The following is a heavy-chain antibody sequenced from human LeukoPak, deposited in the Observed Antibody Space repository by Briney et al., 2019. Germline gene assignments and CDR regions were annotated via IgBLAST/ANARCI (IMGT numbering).Heavy chain of an antibody. D-gene: IGHD2-21*02. CDR3: TRDIGDFVSDF. CDR2: IHYGGTT. Sequence: SETLSLTCTVSGGSIGSGYYRAWIRQPPGKGLEWIGSIHYGGTTHYNPSLQSRVTISADTSKNQFALDLRSVTAADTAVYYCTRDIGDFVSDFWGQGTLVTVSS. J-gene: IGHJ4*02. V-gene: IGHV4-39*02. CDR1: GGSIGSGYY.